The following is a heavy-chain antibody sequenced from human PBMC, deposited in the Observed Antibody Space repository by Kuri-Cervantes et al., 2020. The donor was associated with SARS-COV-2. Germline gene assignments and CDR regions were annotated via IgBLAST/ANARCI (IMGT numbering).Heavy chain of an antibody. CDR1: GFTFSSYS. V-gene: IGHV3-48*01. CDR2: ISSSSSTI. Sequence: GESLKISCAASGFTFSSYSMNWVRQAPGKGLEWVSYISSSSSTIYYTDSVKGRFTISRDNAKNSLYLQMNSLRAEDTAVYYCAKYKRLGYMDVWGKGTTVTVSS. D-gene: IGHD1-14*01. J-gene: IGHJ6*03. CDR3: AKYKRLGYMDV.